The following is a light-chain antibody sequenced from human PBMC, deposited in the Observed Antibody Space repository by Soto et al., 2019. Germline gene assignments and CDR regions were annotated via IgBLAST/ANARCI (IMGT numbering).Light chain of an antibody. CDR3: QQYGSSPNT. J-gene: IGKJ2*01. Sequence: IVLTQSPGTLSLSPGERATLSCRAIQSVSSSYLAWYQQKPGQAPRLLIYGASSRATGIPDRFSGSGSGTDFTLTIIRLEPEDFAVYYCQQYGSSPNTFGQGTKLEIK. CDR1: QSVSSSY. CDR2: GAS. V-gene: IGKV3-20*01.